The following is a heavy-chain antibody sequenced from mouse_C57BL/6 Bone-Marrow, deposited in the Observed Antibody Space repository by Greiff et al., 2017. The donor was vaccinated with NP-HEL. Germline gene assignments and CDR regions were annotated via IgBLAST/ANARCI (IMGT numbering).Heavy chain of an antibody. V-gene: IGHV7-1*01. CDR2: SRNKANDYTT. CDR1: GFTFRDFY. D-gene: IGHD4-1*01. J-gene: IGHJ4*01. CDR3: ARETGYCYAMDY. Sequence: EVKVVESGGGLVQSGRSLRLSCATSGFTFRDFYMEWVRQAPGKGLAWIAASRNKANDYTTEYSASVKGRFIVSRDTSDSILYLQMNALRAEDTAIYYCARETGYCYAMDYWGQGTSVTVSS.